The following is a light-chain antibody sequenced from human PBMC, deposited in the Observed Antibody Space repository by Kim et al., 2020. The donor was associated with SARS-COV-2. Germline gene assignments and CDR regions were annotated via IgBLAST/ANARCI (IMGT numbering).Light chain of an antibody. J-gene: IGLJ2*01. V-gene: IGLV1-44*01. CDR3: AAWDDSLNGVV. Sequence: GQRDTVSCAGSSSNIGSNTVNWYQQLPGTAPKLLIYSNKQRPSGVPGRFSGSESGTSASLAISGLQSEDEADYYCAAWDDSLNGVVFGGGTQLTVL. CDR1: SSNIGSNT. CDR2: SNK.